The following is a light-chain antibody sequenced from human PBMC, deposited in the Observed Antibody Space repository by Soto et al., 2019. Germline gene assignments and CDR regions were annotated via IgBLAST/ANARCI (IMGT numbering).Light chain of an antibody. CDR2: TNN. CDR3: AAWDDSLSAYV. CDR1: TSNLGGNT. V-gene: IGLV1-44*01. J-gene: IGLJ1*01. Sequence: QSVLTQPPSVSGTPGHKVSISCSGSTSNLGGNTVNWYQQLPGTAPKLLIYTNNQRPSGVPDRFSGSKSGTSASLAISGLRSEDEADFYCAAWDDSLSAYVFGTATKVTVL.